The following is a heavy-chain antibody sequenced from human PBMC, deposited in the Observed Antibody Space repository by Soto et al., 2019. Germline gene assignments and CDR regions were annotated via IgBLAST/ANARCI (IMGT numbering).Heavy chain of an antibody. CDR1: GFSLTTGRMG. D-gene: IGHD2-21*02. Sequence: SGPTLVNPTETLTLTCNVSGFSLTTGRMGVXWIRQPPGKALEWLAHIFSDAERSYSTSLQGRLTISKAGSGSQVVLTMTNMDPADTGTYFCVRMNADSYSHYYAMDVWGLGPTVTVSS. V-gene: IGHV2-26*01. CDR2: IFSDAER. J-gene: IGHJ6*02. CDR3: VRMNADSYSHYYAMDV.